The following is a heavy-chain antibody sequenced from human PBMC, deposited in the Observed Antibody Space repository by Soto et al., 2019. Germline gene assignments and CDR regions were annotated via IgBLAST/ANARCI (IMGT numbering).Heavy chain of an antibody. D-gene: IGHD3-16*01. J-gene: IGHJ4*02. Sequence: LRLSCAASGFTFDDYAMHWVRQVPGKGLEWVSSISWNSDSIGYANSVKGRFTISRDNAKNSLYLQMSSLKPEDTALYYCAKDKRLSLYYFDYWGQGILVTAPQ. CDR1: GFTFDDYA. CDR3: AKDKRLSLYYFDY. V-gene: IGHV3-9*01. CDR2: ISWNSDSI.